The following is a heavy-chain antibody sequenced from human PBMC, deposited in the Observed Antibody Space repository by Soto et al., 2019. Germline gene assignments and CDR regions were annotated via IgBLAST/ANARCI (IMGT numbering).Heavy chain of an antibody. D-gene: IGHD3-10*01. Sequence: QVQLQESGPGLVKPSGTLSLTCAVSGGSIRSSNWWSWVRQPPGKGLEWIGEIYQSGSPNYNPSLQSRVTISVDKSKHQFSLKLSSVTAADTAVYYCARTSGYGSGSYDFWGQGTLVTVSS. J-gene: IGHJ4*02. CDR3: ARTSGYGSGSYDF. CDR1: GGSIRSSNW. CDR2: IYQSGSP. V-gene: IGHV4-4*02.